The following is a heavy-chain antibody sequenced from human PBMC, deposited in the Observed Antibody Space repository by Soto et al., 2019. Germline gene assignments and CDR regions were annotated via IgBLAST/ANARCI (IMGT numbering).Heavy chain of an antibody. CDR1: GLSVSSND. Sequence: PGGSLRLSCAASGLSVSSNDMIWVRQAPGKGLECVSIIYSADNTFYVDSVRGRFSISRDNSKNTLYLQMSSLREEDTAVYYCAKDTFYYDRSGYYVFDFWGQGTLVTVSS. V-gene: IGHV3-66*01. J-gene: IGHJ4*02. CDR2: IYSADNT. CDR3: AKDTFYYDRSGYYVFDF. D-gene: IGHD3-22*01.